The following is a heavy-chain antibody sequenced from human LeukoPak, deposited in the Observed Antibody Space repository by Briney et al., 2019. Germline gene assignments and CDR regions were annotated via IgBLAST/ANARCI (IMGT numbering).Heavy chain of an antibody. D-gene: IGHD3-22*01. V-gene: IGHV3-23*01. CDR2: ISGSGGGT. CDR3: AKGIRPYYYDSSGYYYFDY. CDR1: GFTFSSYA. Sequence: PGGSLRLSCAASGFTFSSYAMSWVRQAPGKGLEWVSAISGSGGGTYYADSVKGRFTISRDNSKNTLYLQMNSLRAEDTAVYYCAKGIRPYYYDSSGYYYFDYWGQGTLVTVSS. J-gene: IGHJ4*02.